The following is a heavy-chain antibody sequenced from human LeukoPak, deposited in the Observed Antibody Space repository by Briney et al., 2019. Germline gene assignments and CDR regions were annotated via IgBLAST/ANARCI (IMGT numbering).Heavy chain of an antibody. Sequence: ATVKISCKASGYTFTDYYMHWVQQAPGKGLEWVGRVDPEDGEAIYAENFQGRVTITADMSTDTAYMELSSLRSEDTAVYYCAISPSPRDGVRHYWGQGTLVTASS. V-gene: IGHV1-69-2*01. J-gene: IGHJ4*02. CDR2: VDPEDGEA. CDR3: AISPSPRDGVRHY. D-gene: IGHD5-24*01. CDR1: GYTFTDYY.